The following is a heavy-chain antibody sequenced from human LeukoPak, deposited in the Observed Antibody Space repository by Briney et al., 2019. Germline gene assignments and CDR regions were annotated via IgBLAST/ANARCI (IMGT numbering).Heavy chain of an antibody. V-gene: IGHV4-30-2*05. Sequence: SQTLSLTCTVSGGSISSGGYYWSWIRQPPGKGLEWIGYIYHSGSTYYNPSLKSRVTISVDTSKNQFSLKLSSVTAADTAVYYCARDRRGWLQLIDYWGQGTLVTVSS. J-gene: IGHJ4*02. CDR2: IYHSGST. D-gene: IGHD5-24*01. CDR3: ARDRRGWLQLIDY. CDR1: GGSISSGGYY.